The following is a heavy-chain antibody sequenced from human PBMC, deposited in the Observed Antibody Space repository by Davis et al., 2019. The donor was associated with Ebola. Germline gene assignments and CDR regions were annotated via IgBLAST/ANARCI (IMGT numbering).Heavy chain of an antibody. CDR1: GVTLSSNA. Sequence: PGGSLRLSCAASGVTLSSNAMSWVRQAPGKGLEWVSYSSTTISTTYYADSVKGRFTMSRDNGKNSVYLQMSSLRDEDTAVYYCARGGCGNGVCTRDFDYWGQGTLVTVSS. J-gene: IGHJ4*02. CDR3: ARGGCGNGVCTRDFDY. D-gene: IGHD2-8*01. V-gene: IGHV3-48*02. CDR2: SSTTISTT.